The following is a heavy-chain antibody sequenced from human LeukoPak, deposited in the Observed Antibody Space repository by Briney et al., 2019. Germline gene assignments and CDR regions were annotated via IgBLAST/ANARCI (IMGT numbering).Heavy chain of an antibody. CDR1: GFTFSSYS. V-gene: IGHV3-21*01. D-gene: IGHD6-19*01. Sequence: GGSLRLSCAASGFTFSSYSMNWVRQAPGKGLEWVSPISSSSSYIYYADSVKGRFTISRDNAKNSLYLQMNSLRAEDTAVYYCASQYSSGGNWFDPWGQGTLVTVSS. CDR3: ASQYSSGGNWFDP. CDR2: ISSSSSYI. J-gene: IGHJ5*02.